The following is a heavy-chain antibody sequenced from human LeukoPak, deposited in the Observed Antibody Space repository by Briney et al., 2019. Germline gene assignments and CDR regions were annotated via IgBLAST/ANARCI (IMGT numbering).Heavy chain of an antibody. J-gene: IGHJ4*02. Sequence: GGSLRLSCAASGFTFSSYGMHWVRQAPGKGLEWVAFIRYDGSNKYYAGSVKGRFTISRDNSKNTLYLQMNSLRAEDTAVYYCARDSSGWYRDYWGQGTLVTVSS. V-gene: IGHV3-30*02. D-gene: IGHD6-19*01. CDR2: IRYDGSNK. CDR1: GFTFSSYG. CDR3: ARDSSGWYRDY.